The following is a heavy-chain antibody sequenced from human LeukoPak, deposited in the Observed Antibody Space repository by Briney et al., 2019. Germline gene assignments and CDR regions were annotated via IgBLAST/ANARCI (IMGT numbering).Heavy chain of an antibody. CDR3: AKDEIRGRYDFWSGYYLGGAFDI. Sequence: PGGSLRLSCAASGFTFDDYTMHWVRQAPGKGLEWVSLISWDGGSTYYADSVKGRFTISRDNSENSLYLQMNSLRTEDTALYYCAKDEIRGRYDFWSGYYLGGAFDIWGQGTMVTVSS. CDR1: GFTFDDYT. D-gene: IGHD3-3*01. CDR2: ISWDGGST. V-gene: IGHV3-43*01. J-gene: IGHJ3*02.